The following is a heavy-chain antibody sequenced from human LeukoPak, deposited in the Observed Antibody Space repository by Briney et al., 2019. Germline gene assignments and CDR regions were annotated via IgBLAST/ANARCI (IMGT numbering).Heavy chain of an antibody. Sequence: SETLSLTCTVSGGSISSYYWSWIRQPPGKGLEWIGYIYHSGSTYYNPSLKSRVTISVDRSKNQFSLKLSSVTAADTAVYYCAREGLQCWFDPWGQGTLVTVSS. J-gene: IGHJ5*02. CDR2: IYHSGST. CDR3: AREGLQCWFDP. V-gene: IGHV4-59*12. CDR1: GGSISSYY. D-gene: IGHD4-11*01.